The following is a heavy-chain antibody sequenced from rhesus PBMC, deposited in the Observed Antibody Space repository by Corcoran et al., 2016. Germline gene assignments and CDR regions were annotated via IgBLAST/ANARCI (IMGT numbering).Heavy chain of an antibody. V-gene: IGHV4S11*01. CDR3: ARHDNGNYALDS. J-gene: IGHJ6*01. D-gene: IGHD3-9*01. CDR1: GGSISSNY. CDR2: IYGSRSST. Sequence: QVQLQESGPGLVKPSETLSVTCAVSGGSISSNYWSWIRQPPGKGLEWIGRIYGSRSSTTYPPSLKSRVTLSVNTSKSQLSLKLSSVTAADTAVYYCARHDNGNYALDSWGQGVVVTVSS.